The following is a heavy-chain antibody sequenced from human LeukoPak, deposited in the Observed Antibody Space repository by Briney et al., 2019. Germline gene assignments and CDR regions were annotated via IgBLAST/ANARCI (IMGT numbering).Heavy chain of an antibody. CDR2: IWYDGSKK. D-gene: IGHD6-6*01. CDR1: GFTFSSHG. J-gene: IGHJ4*02. Sequence: GGSLRLSCAASGFTFSSHGIQWVRQAPGKGLEWVATIWYDGSKKYYADSVKGRFTITRDNPKNTVYLPMNSLRAEDTAVYYCARMAGSSLDYWGRRTLVTVSS. V-gene: IGHV3-33*01. CDR3: ARMAGSSLDY.